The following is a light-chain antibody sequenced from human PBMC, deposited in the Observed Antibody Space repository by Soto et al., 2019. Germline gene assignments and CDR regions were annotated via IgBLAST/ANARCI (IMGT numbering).Light chain of an antibody. CDR2: DAS. J-gene: IGKJ2*01. CDR1: QSVSSY. Sequence: ETVLTQSPATLSLSPGERATLSCRASQSVSSYLAWYQQKPGQAPRLLIYDASNRATGIPARFSGSGSGTDFPLTISTLETEDFAVYYCQQRSNWQFTFGQGTKQEIK. CDR3: QQRSNWQFT. V-gene: IGKV3D-11*02.